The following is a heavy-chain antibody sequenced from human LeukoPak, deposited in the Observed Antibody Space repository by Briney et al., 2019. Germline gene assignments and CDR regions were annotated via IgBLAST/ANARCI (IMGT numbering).Heavy chain of an antibody. CDR3: ARDGPSIVGATENAFDI. CDR1: GGSISSYY. V-gene: IGHV4-59*01. Sequence: SETLSLTCTVSGGSISSYYWSWIRQPPGKGLEWIGYIYYSGSTNYNPSLKSRVTISVDTSKNQFSLKLSSVTAADTAVYYCARDGPSIVGATENAFDIWGQGTMVTVSS. CDR2: IYYSGST. D-gene: IGHD1-26*01. J-gene: IGHJ3*02.